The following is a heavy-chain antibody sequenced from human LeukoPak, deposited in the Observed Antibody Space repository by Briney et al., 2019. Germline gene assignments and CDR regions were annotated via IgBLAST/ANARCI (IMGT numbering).Heavy chain of an antibody. Sequence: PVGSLRLSCAPSGFTFSSYAMSWVRQAPGKGLEWVSAISGSGGSTYYADSVKGRFTISRDNSKNTLYLQMNSLRAEDTAVYYCAKDPIVVVPAYYFDYWGQGTLVTVSS. CDR2: ISGSGGST. J-gene: IGHJ4*02. CDR1: GFTFSSYA. V-gene: IGHV3-23*01. CDR3: AKDPIVVVPAYYFDY. D-gene: IGHD2-2*01.